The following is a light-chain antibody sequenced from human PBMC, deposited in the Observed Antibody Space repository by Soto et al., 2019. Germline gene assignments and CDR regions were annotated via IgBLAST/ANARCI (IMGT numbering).Light chain of an antibody. Sequence: IRIYQSASTLSANVGDRVTITCRASQSISRWLAWYQQKPGKAPKLLIYDAYSLESGVPSRFSGSGSGAEFTLTISSLQPDDFATYYCQQYNSYSPWTFGQGTKVDVK. CDR2: DAY. V-gene: IGKV1-5*01. CDR3: QQYNSYSPWT. J-gene: IGKJ1*01. CDR1: QSISRW.